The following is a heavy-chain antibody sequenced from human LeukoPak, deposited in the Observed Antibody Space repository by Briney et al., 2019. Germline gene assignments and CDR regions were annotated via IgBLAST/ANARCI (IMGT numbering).Heavy chain of an antibody. CDR2: IYYSGST. CDR1: GGSISSSSYY. V-gene: IGHV4-39*01. Sequence: SETLSLTCTVSGGSISSSSYYWGWIRQPPGKGLEWIGSIYYSGSTYYNPSLKSRVTISVDTSKNQFSLKLSSVTAADTAVYYCARAVPARLAYLDYWGQGTLVTVSS. CDR3: ARAVPARLAYLDY. D-gene: IGHD6-19*01. J-gene: IGHJ4*02.